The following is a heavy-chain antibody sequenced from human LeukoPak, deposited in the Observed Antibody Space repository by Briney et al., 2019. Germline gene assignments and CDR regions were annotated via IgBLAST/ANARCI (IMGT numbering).Heavy chain of an antibody. V-gene: IGHV6-1*01. J-gene: IGHJ4*02. Sequence: SQTLSLTCAISGDSVSSNSATWKWIRQSPSRGLEWLGRTYYRSKWYIDYGASVKGRITISPDTFNNQFSLQLNSVTPEDTAIYYCTRAPHHWGSDYWGQGTLVTVSS. CDR1: GDSVSSNSAT. D-gene: IGHD7-27*01. CDR3: TRAPHHWGSDY. CDR2: TYYRSKWYI.